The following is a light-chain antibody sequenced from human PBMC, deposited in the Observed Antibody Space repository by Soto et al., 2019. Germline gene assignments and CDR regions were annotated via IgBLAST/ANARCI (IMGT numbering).Light chain of an antibody. CDR2: EVT. V-gene: IGLV2-14*01. J-gene: IGLJ1*01. Sequence: QSVLTQPASVSGSPGQSITISCTGTSSDVGGYDYVSWYQQHPGKAPKFMIYEVTNRPSGVSHRFSGSKSANTASLTISGLQAEDEADYYCSSYTSTSTSVFGIGTKVTVL. CDR1: SSDVGGYDY. CDR3: SSYTSTSTSV.